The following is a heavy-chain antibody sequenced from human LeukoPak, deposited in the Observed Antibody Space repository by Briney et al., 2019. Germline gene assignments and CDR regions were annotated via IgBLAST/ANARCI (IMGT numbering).Heavy chain of an antibody. CDR2: ISYDGSNK. V-gene: IGHV3-30*18. CDR3: AKDKQQLASFDY. D-gene: IGHD6-13*01. J-gene: IGHJ4*02. Sequence: GGSLRLSCAASGFTFSSYGMHWVRQAPGKGLEWVAVISYDGSNKYYADSVKGRFTISRDNSKNTIYLQMNSLRAEDTAVYYCAKDKQQLASFDYWGQGTLVTVSS. CDR1: GFTFSSYG.